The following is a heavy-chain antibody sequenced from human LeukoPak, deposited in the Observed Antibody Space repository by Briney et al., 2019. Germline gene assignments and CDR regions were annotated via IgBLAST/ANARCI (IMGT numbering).Heavy chain of an antibody. CDR3: AKGQELDDGVFDS. Sequence: PGGSLRLSCAASGFTVSSIAMTWVRQAPGKGLERVSTIRSNGDTAYNADSVKGRFTISRDNSKKMLYLQMNSLRVEDTAIYYCAKGQELDDGVFDSWGQGTLVTVSS. CDR2: IRSNGDTA. J-gene: IGHJ4*02. V-gene: IGHV3-23*01. CDR1: GFTVSSIA. D-gene: IGHD1-1*01.